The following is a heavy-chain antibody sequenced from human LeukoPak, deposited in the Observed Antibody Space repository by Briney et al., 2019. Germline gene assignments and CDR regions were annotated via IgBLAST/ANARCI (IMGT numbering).Heavy chain of an antibody. CDR2: ISWNSGSI. CDR1: GFTFNDYA. J-gene: IGHJ6*02. Sequence: GGSLRLSCAASGFTFNDYAMHWVRQAPGKGLEWVSGISWNSGSIGYADSVKGRFTISRDNARNSLYLEMNSLRAEDTALYYCAKACSSRSCYGDHYYGMDVWGQGTTVTVSS. V-gene: IGHV3-9*01. CDR3: AKACSSRSCYGDHYYGMDV. D-gene: IGHD2-2*01.